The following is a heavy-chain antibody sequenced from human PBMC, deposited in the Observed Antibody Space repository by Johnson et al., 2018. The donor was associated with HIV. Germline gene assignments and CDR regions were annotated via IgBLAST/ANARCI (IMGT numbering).Heavy chain of an antibody. V-gene: IGHV3-74*01. CDR2: LNSDGSSR. CDR1: GFTFSNHW. Sequence: VQLVESGGGLVQSGGSLRLSCAASGFTFSNHWMHWVRQAPGKGQVWVSRLNSDGSSRNYADYVKGRFTISRDNAKNTLYLQMNSLRAEDTAVYYCARVEWELDAFDIWGQGTMVTVSS. D-gene: IGHD1-26*01. J-gene: IGHJ3*02. CDR3: ARVEWELDAFDI.